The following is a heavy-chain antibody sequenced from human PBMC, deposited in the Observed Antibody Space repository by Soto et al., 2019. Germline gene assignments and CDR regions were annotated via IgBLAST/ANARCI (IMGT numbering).Heavy chain of an antibody. J-gene: IGHJ3*02. CDR1: GFTFSSYA. CDR2: ISGSGGST. CDR3: AKDLAIFGVVIDAFDI. Sequence: GGSLRLSCAASGFTFSSYAMSWVRQAPGKGLEWVSAISGSGGSTYYADSVKGRFTISRDNSKNTLYLQMNSLRAEDTAVYYCAKDLAIFGVVIDAFDIWGQATMVTVS. V-gene: IGHV3-23*01. D-gene: IGHD3-3*01.